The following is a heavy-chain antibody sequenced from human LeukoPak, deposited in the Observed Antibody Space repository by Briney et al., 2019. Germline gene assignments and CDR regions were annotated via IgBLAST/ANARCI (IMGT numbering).Heavy chain of an antibody. D-gene: IGHD3-10*01. V-gene: IGHV4-39*01. Sequence: SETLSLTCTVSGGSISSSSYDWGWIRQPPGKGLDWIGSIYYSGSTYYNPSLKSRVTISVDTSKHQFSLKLSSVTAADTAVYYCARVLWFGESNFDPWGQGTLVTVSS. CDR1: GGSISSSSYD. J-gene: IGHJ5*02. CDR3: ARVLWFGESNFDP. CDR2: IYYSGST.